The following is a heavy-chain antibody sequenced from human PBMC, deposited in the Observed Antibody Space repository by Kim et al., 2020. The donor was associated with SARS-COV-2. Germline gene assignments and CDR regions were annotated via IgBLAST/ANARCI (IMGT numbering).Heavy chain of an antibody. V-gene: IGHV3-74*01. CDR3: ARVLLGTYFDY. J-gene: IGHJ4*02. D-gene: IGHD7-27*01. CDR1: GFTFSSYW. CDR2: INSDGSST. Sequence: GGSLRLSCAASGFTFSSYWMRWVRQAPGKGLVWVSRINSDGSSTSYADSVKGRFTISRDNAKNTLYLQMNSLRAEDTAVYYCARVLLGTYFDYWGQGTLVTVSS.